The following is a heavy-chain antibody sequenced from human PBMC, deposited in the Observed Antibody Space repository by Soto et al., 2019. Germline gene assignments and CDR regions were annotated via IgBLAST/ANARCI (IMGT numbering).Heavy chain of an antibody. D-gene: IGHD3-10*01. J-gene: IGHJ6*02. CDR1: GDTISTGGYS. Sequence: SETLSLTCGVSGDTISTGGYSWAWIRQPPGKALEWIGHTYHSGNPYYNPSLKSRVIISVDRSKNQFSLKLSSVTAADTAVYYCARLSHYYGSGAYYYYGMDVWGQGTTVTVSS. CDR2: TYHSGNP. V-gene: IGHV4-30-2*01. CDR3: ARLSHYYGSGAYYYYGMDV.